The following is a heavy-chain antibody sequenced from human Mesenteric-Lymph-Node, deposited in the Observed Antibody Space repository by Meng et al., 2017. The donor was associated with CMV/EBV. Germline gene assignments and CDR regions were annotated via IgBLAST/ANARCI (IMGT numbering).Heavy chain of an antibody. J-gene: IGHJ6*02. CDR1: SESFSGST. CDR2: IRSKTNSYAT. Sequence: ETLSLTCAVFSESFSGSTMHWVRQASGKGLEWVGRIRSKTNSYATAYAASVKGRFTISRDDSKNTAYLQINSLKSEDTAVYYCTGEVFYDFWSGYEFYYYGMDVWGQGTTVTVSS. CDR3: TGEVFYDFWSGYEFYYYGMDV. D-gene: IGHD3-3*01. V-gene: IGHV3-73*01.